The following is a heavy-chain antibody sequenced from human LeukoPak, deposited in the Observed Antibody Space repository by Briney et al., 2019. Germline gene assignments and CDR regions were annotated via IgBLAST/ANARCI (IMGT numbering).Heavy chain of an antibody. CDR2: IKQDGSEK. Sequence: GGSLRLSCAASGFTFSSYWMSWVRPAPGKGLEWVANIKQDGSEKYYVDSVKGRFTISRDNAKNSLYLQMNSLRAEDTAVYYCARDYGSGFIDYWGQGTLVTVSS. V-gene: IGHV3-7*01. D-gene: IGHD4-17*01. J-gene: IGHJ4*02. CDR1: GFTFSSYW. CDR3: ARDYGSGFIDY.